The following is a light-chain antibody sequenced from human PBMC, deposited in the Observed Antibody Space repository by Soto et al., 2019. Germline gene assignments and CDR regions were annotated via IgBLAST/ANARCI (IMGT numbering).Light chain of an antibody. V-gene: IGKV3-11*01. Sequence: EIVLTQSPVTLSLSPGDRATLSCRASQSVSSSLAWYRHQPGQAPRLLIYDASNRATGTPARFSGSGSGTHFTLTISSLQPEDFGVYYCQQDYNLPWTFGQGTKVDIK. CDR2: DAS. CDR1: QSVSSS. CDR3: QQDYNLPWT. J-gene: IGKJ1*01.